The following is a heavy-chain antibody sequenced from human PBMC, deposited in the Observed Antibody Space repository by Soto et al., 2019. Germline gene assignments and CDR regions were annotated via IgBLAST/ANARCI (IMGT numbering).Heavy chain of an antibody. Sequence: SETLSLTCAVSGGSISSGGYSWSWIRQPPGKGLEWIGYIYHSGSTYYNPSLKSRVTISVDRSKNQFSLKLSSVTAADTAVYYCARAGVIDYMNAFDIWGQGTMVTVSS. V-gene: IGHV4-30-2*01. CDR3: ARAGVIDYMNAFDI. J-gene: IGHJ3*02. CDR2: IYHSGST. D-gene: IGHD4-4*01. CDR1: GGSISSGGYS.